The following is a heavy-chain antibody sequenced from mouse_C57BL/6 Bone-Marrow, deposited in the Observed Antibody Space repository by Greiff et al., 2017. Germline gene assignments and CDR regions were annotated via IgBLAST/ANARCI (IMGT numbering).Heavy chain of an antibody. CDR2: IHPNSGST. V-gene: IGHV1-64*01. CDR3: ARFYGNYFYYAMDY. D-gene: IGHD2-1*01. J-gene: IGHJ4*01. Sequence: QVQLKQPGAELVKPGASVKLSCKASGYTFTSYWMHWVKQRPGQGLEWIGMIHPNSGSTNYNEKFKSKATLTVDKSSSTAYMQLSSLTSEDSAVYYCARFYGNYFYYAMDYWGQGTSVTVSS. CDR1: GYTFTSYW.